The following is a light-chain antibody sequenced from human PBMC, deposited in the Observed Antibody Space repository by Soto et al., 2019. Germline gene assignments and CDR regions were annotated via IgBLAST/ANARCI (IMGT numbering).Light chain of an antibody. V-gene: IGLV1-44*01. CDR2: FNI. J-gene: IGLJ1*01. Sequence: SVLSQPPSASGTPGQRVTISCSGSSSNIGSNTVSWYQQFPGTAPKLLIYFNIQRPSGVPDRFSGSKSGTSASLAISGLQSEDEADYYCAAWDDSLNGYVFGTGTKLTVL. CDR1: SSNIGSNT. CDR3: AAWDDSLNGYV.